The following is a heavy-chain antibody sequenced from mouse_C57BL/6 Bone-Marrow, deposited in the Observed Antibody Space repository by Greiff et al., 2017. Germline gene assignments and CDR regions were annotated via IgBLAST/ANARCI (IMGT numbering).Heavy chain of an antibody. CDR1: GYTFTSYW. CDR2: IYPSDSET. J-gene: IGHJ3*01. V-gene: IGHV1-61*01. Sequence: QVQLQQPGAELVRPGSSVKLSCEASGYTFTSYWMDWVKQRPGQGLEWIGNIYPSDSETHYNQKFKDKATLTVDKSSSTAYMQLSSLTSEDSAVYYCARWGYYGSSYGAYWGQGTLVTVSA. CDR3: ARWGYYGSSYGAY. D-gene: IGHD1-1*01.